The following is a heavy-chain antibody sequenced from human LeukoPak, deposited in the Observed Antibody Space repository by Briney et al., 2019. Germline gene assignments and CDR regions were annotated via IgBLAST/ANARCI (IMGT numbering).Heavy chain of an antibody. Sequence: SETLSLTCTVSGGSISSHYWSWIRQPPGKGLEWIGYIHYSGKTNSNPSLKSRVTISVDTSKNQFSLKLSSVAAADTAVYYCARDYSSTWYYFDYWGQGTLVTVSS. CDR1: GGSISSHY. V-gene: IGHV4-59*11. D-gene: IGHD6-13*01. J-gene: IGHJ4*02. CDR2: IHYSGKT. CDR3: ARDYSSTWYYFDY.